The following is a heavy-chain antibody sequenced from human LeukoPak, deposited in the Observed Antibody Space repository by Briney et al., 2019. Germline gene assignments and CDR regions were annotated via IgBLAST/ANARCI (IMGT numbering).Heavy chain of an antibody. CDR2: IKQDGTEK. V-gene: IGHV3-7*01. CDR1: GFSFTTYW. D-gene: IGHD3-9*01. J-gene: IGHJ6*03. Sequence: GGSLRLSCAASGFSFTTYWMSWVRQAPGKGLEWVANIKQDGTEKYYVDSVKGRFSISRDNAKNSLYLQMNSLRAEDTAVYYCARVSTSRYFDWLLYYYYYMDVWGKGTTVTVSS. CDR3: ARVSTSRYFDWLLYYYYYMDV.